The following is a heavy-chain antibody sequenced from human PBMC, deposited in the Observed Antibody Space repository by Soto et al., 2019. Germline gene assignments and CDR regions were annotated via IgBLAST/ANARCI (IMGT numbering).Heavy chain of an antibody. CDR2: ISAYNGKT. V-gene: IGHV1-18*01. J-gene: IGHJ6*02. Sequence: GASVKVSCKASGYTFTSYGISWVRQAPGQGLEWMGWISAYNGKTNYAQKLQGRVTMTTDTSTSTAYMELRSLRSDDTAVYYCARNELAAAGTPYYYYYGMDVWGQGTTVTVSS. CDR1: GYTFTSYG. CDR3: ARNELAAAGTPYYYYYGMDV. D-gene: IGHD6-13*01.